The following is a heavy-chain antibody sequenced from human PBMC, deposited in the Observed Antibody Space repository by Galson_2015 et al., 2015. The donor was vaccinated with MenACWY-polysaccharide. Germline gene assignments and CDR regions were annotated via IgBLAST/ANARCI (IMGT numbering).Heavy chain of an antibody. CDR1: GFTFSTYW. D-gene: IGHD3-10*01. CDR3: TRRLVRGVIIRDFDS. J-gene: IGHJ4*02. CDR2: INKDGREK. V-gene: IGHV3-7*01. Sequence: SLRLSCAASGFTFSTYWMSWVRQAPGKGLEWVANINKDGREKNYVDSVKGRFTISRDNAKNSLYLQMNSLRAEDTAVYYCTRRLVRGVIIRDFDSWGQATLVTVSS.